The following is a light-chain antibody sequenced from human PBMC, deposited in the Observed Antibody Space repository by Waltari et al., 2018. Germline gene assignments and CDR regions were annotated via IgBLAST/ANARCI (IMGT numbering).Light chain of an antibody. CDR2: EAS. J-gene: IGKJ4*01. V-gene: IGKV1-9*01. Sequence: IQLTQSPSSLSASVGDRVTITCRASQGISSYLGWYQQKPGRAPKLLIYEASNLYSGVPSRFSGSGSGTDFTLTISSLQPEDFATYFCQQLSTYPLNIGGGTKVE. CDR3: QQLSTYPLN. CDR1: QGISSY.